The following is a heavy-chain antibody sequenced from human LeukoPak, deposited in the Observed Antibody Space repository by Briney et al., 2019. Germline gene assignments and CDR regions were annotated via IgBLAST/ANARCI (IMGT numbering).Heavy chain of an antibody. V-gene: IGHV4-38-2*02. CDR3: ARRGYYDSSAPADY. Sequence: SETLSLTCTVSGYSISTSYYWGWIRQPPGKGLEWIGSIYHSGNTYYNPSLKSRVTISVDTSKNQFSLKLSSVTAADTAVYYCARRGYYDSSAPADYWGQGTLVTVSS. J-gene: IGHJ4*02. CDR1: GYSISTSYY. CDR2: IYHSGNT. D-gene: IGHD3-22*01.